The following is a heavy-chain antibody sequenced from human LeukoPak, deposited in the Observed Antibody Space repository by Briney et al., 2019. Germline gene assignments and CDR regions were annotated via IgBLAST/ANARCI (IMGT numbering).Heavy chain of an antibody. CDR3: ARDRGAAAGISEGGYYYYMDV. V-gene: IGHV3-21*01. CDR1: GFTFSSYN. D-gene: IGHD6-13*01. J-gene: IGHJ6*03. Sequence: NPGGSLRLSCAASGFTFSSYNMNWVRQAPGKGLEWVSSISSGSSYIYSADSVKGRFTISRDNAKNSLYLQMNSLRAEDTAVYYCARDRGAAAGISEGGYYYYMDVWGKGTTVTVSS. CDR2: ISSGSSYI.